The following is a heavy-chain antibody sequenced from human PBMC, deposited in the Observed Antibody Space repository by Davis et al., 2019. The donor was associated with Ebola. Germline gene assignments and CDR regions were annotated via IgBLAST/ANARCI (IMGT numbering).Heavy chain of an antibody. CDR1: GFTFSAYW. CDR2: ITDDGKET. J-gene: IGHJ2*01. Sequence: HTGGSLRLSCAASGFTFSAYWMHWVRQVPGKWLVWLSRITDDGKETFYAASVKGRFTISTDNAKNSLYLQMNSLRAEDTAVYYCARRRWLQSYWYFDLWGRGTLVTVSS. D-gene: IGHD5-24*01. V-gene: IGHV3-74*01. CDR3: ARRRWLQSYWYFDL.